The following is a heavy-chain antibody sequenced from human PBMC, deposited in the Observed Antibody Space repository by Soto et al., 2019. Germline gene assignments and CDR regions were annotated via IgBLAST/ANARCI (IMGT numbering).Heavy chain of an antibody. CDR2: MNPNSGNT. J-gene: IGHJ5*02. V-gene: IGHV1-8*01. Sequence: QVQLVQSGAEVKKPGASVKVSCKASGYTFTSYDINWVRQATGQGLEYLGWMNPNSGNTAYVQQFQGRVTMTGDTSITTAYMELSSLRSEDTAVYFCARGIKYGAYSRWFDPWGQGTLVTVSS. D-gene: IGHD4-17*01. CDR1: GYTFTSYD. CDR3: ARGIKYGAYSRWFDP.